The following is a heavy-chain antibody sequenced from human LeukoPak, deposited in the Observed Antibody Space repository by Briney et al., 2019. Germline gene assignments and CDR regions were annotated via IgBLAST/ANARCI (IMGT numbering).Heavy chain of an antibody. V-gene: IGHV3-30*02. CDR1: GFTFSGYG. Sequence: GGSLRLSCAASGFTFSGYGMHWVRQAPGKGLEWVAFIRYDGSNKYYADSVKGRFTISRDNSKNTLYLQMKSLRAEDTAVYYCAKGGGYEAQYYYYYLDVWGKGTTVTISS. D-gene: IGHD5-12*01. CDR3: AKGGGYEAQYYYYYLDV. CDR2: IRYDGSNK. J-gene: IGHJ6*03.